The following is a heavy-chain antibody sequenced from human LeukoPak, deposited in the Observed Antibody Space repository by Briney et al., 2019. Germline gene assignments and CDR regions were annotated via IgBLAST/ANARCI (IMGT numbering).Heavy chain of an antibody. D-gene: IGHD3-16*02. V-gene: IGHV4-59*01. CDR2: IYYSGST. J-gene: IGHJ5*02. CDR3: AGSIMITFGGVIVSP. Sequence: SETLSLTCTVSGGSISSYYWSWIRQPPGQGLEWIGYIYYSGSTNYNPSLKSRVTISVDTSKNQFSLKLSSVTAADTAVYYCAGSIMITFGGVIVSPWGQGTLVTVSS. CDR1: GGSISSYY.